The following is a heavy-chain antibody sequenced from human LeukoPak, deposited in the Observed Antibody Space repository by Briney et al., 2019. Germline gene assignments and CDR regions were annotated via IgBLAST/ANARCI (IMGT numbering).Heavy chain of an antibody. CDR1: GYSFTSYW. Sequence: RGESLKISCKASGYSFTSYWIVWVRQMPGKGLEWMGIIYPGDSDTRYSPSFQGQVTISADKSITTAYLQWSSLKASDTAMYYCARHGVIAAPFDYWGQGTLVTVSS. CDR2: IYPGDSDT. V-gene: IGHV5-51*01. J-gene: IGHJ4*02. CDR3: ARHGVIAAPFDY. D-gene: IGHD6-13*01.